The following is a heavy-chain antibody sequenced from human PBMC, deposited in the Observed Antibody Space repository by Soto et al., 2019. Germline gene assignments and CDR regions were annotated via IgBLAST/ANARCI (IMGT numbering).Heavy chain of an antibody. V-gene: IGHV3-23*01. J-gene: IGHJ4*02. CDR3: AKKYYFGSGTYVFYFDY. Sequence: EVQLLESGGGSVQPGGSLRLSCAASGFTFSNYAMTWVRQAPGKGLEWVSTMSGTAGNTYYADSVKGRFTISRDKSKITLYLQRNSLRAEDTAVYYCAKKYYFGSGTYVFYFDYWGQGTLVTVSS. CDR2: MSGTAGNT. D-gene: IGHD3-10*01. CDR1: GFTFSNYA.